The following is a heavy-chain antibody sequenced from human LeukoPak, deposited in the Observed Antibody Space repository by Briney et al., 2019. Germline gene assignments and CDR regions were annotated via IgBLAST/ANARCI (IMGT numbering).Heavy chain of an antibody. Sequence: SETLSLTCTVSGGSISSGDYYWSWIRQPPGKGLEWIGYIYYSGSTYCNPSLKSRVTISVDTSKNQFSLKLSSVTAADTAVYYCAGSITDFFQHWGQGTLVTVSS. J-gene: IGHJ1*01. V-gene: IGHV4-30-4*01. CDR1: GGSISSGDYY. CDR3: AGSITDFFQH. CDR2: IYYSGST. D-gene: IGHD5-12*01.